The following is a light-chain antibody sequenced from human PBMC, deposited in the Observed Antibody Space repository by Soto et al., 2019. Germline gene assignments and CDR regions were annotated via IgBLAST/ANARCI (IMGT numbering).Light chain of an antibody. Sequence: DILMTQSPATLSVSPGERATLSCRASQSVGSYLAWYQQKPGQAPRLLMYLTSARATGIPARFSGSGSGTEFALTISSLQSEDFAVYYCHQYSDRPPTVGQGTKVDIK. J-gene: IGKJ1*01. CDR1: QSVGSY. V-gene: IGKV3-15*01. CDR3: HQYSDRPPT. CDR2: LTS.